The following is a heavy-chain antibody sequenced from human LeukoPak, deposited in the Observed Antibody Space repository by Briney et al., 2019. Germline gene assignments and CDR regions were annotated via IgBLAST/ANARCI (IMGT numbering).Heavy chain of an antibody. CDR2: IKSKTDGGTT. V-gene: IGHV3-15*01. D-gene: IGHD2-2*02. J-gene: IGHJ3*02. Sequence: GGSLRLSCAASGFTFSNAWMSWVRQAPGKGLEWAGRIKSKTDGGTTDYAAPVKGRFTISRDDLKNTLYLQMNSLETEDTAVYYCTTDRSDIVVVPAAIRRAFDIWGQGTVVTVSS. CDR3: TTDRSDIVVVPAAIRRAFDI. CDR1: GFTFSNAW.